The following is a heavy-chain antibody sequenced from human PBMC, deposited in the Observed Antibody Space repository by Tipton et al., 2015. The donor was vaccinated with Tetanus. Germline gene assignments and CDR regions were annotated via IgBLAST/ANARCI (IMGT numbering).Heavy chain of an antibody. D-gene: IGHD2-15*01. CDR1: GGSISSGGYY. Sequence: TLSLTCTVSGGSISSGGYYWSWIRQHPGKGLEWIGYIYYSGSTYYNPSLKSRVTISVDTSKNQFSLKLSSATAADTAVYYCARYINRSRVAATASWFVPWGQGPLVTVSS. J-gene: IGHJ5*02. CDR2: IYYSGST. CDR3: ARYINRSRVAATASWFVP. V-gene: IGHV4-31*03.